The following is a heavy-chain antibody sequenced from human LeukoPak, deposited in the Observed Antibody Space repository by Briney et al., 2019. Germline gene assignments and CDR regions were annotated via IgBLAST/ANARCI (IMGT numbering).Heavy chain of an antibody. J-gene: IGHJ3*02. CDR2: ISSDAGTI. Sequence: GGSLRLSCAASGFSFSGYEMNWVRQAPGKGLEWVSYISSDAGTIYYADSVKGRFTISRDNAKNSLCLQMNSLRAEDTAVYYCAREAGGWYLDAFDIWGQGTMVTVSS. CDR1: GFSFSGYE. V-gene: IGHV3-48*03. CDR3: AREAGGWYLDAFDI. D-gene: IGHD6-19*01.